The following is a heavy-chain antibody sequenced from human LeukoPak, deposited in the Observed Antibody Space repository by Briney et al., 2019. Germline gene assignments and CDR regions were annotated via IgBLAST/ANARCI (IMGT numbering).Heavy chain of an antibody. CDR1: GFTFSRFS. J-gene: IGHJ4*02. Sequence: GGSLRPSCATSGFTFSRFSFRWVRQAPGKGLEWVASIYVTGNYINYADSVKGRVTISRDNAKNSVYLQMNSLRADDTAIYYCAREFNTIGNFDFWGQGTLVTVSS. CDR2: IYVTGNYI. D-gene: IGHD1-14*01. V-gene: IGHV3-21*01. CDR3: AREFNTIGNFDF.